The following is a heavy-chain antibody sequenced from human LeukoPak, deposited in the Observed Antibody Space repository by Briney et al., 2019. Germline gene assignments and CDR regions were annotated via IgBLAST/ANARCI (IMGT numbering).Heavy chain of an antibody. CDR3: ARGHLNYYGSGSSNNAQFDY. J-gene: IGHJ4*02. D-gene: IGHD3-10*01. V-gene: IGHV3-21*01. CDR1: GFTFSSHN. CDR2: ISNSRTYI. Sequence: GGSLRLSCAASGFTFSSHNMNWVRQAPGKGLEWVSSISNSRTYIYYADSVKGRFTISRDNAKNSLYLQMNSLRAEDTAVYYCARGHLNYYGSGSSNNAQFDYWGQGTLVTVSS.